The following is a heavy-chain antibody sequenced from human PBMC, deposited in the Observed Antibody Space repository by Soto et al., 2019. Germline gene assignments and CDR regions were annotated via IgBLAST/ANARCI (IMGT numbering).Heavy chain of an antibody. CDR3: GRASHYYDSSGYYGWYFDY. D-gene: IGHD3-22*01. V-gene: IGHV4-59*01. CDR2: IYYSGST. J-gene: IGHJ4*02. Sequence: PSETLSLTCTVSGGSISSYYWSWIRQPPGKGLEWIGYIYYSGSTNYNPSLKSRVTISVDTSKNQFSLKLSSVTAADTAVYYCGRASHYYDSSGYYGWYFDYWGQGTLVTVSS. CDR1: GGSISSYY.